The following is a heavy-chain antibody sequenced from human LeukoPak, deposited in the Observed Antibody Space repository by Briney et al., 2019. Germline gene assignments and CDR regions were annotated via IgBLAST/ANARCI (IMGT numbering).Heavy chain of an antibody. CDR1: GFSFSAYG. CDR3: ARDLGLRYGSGAYRFDP. J-gene: IGHJ5*02. D-gene: IGHD3-10*01. CDR2: LWYDGSHQ. V-gene: IGHV3-33*08. Sequence: PGGSLRLSCAAYGFSFSAYGMHWVRQAPVKRLESVAVLWYDGSHQYYADSVKGRFTTSRDMSNNTLYLQMNNLRVDDTALYYCARDLGLRYGSGAYRFDPGGQGTQVIVSS.